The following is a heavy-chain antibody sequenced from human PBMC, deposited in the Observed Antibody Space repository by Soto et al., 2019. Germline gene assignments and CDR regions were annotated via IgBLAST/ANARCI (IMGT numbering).Heavy chain of an antibody. CDR2: INHSGST. CDR1: GGSFSGYY. CDR3: ARERRPSAYYYYYYYYMDV. Sequence: ASETLSLTCAVYGGSFSGYYWSWIRQPPGKGLEWIGEINHSGSTNYNPSLKSRVTISVDTSKNQFSLKLSSVTAADTAVYYCARERRPSAYYYYYYYYMDVWGKGTTVTVSS. V-gene: IGHV4-34*01. D-gene: IGHD1-26*01. J-gene: IGHJ6*03.